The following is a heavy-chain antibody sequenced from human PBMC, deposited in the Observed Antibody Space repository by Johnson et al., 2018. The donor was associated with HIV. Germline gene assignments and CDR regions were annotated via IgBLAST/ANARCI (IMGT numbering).Heavy chain of an antibody. CDR2: ISYDGSNK. CDR1: GFTFSSYA. J-gene: IGHJ3*02. V-gene: IGHV3-30-3*01. CDR3: ARDRRVGAMALDAFDI. D-gene: IGHD1-26*01. Sequence: QVQLVESGGGLVQSGGSLRLSCAASGFTFSSYAMHWVRQAPGKGLEWVAVISYDGSNKYYADSVKGRFTISRDNSKNTLYLQMNSLRAEDTAVYYCARDRRVGAMALDAFDIWGQGTMVTVSS.